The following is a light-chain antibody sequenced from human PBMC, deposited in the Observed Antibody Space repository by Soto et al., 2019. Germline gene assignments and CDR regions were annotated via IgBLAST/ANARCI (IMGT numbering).Light chain of an antibody. J-gene: IGLJ1*01. CDR3: QAWDSSTYV. V-gene: IGLV3-1*01. Sequence: SYELTQPPSVSVSPGQTASITCSGDKLGDKYACWYQQKPGQSPVLVIYQDSKRPSGITERFSGSNSGNTATLTISGTHAMDEADYYCQAWDSSTYVFGTGTKLTVL. CDR1: KLGDKY. CDR2: QDS.